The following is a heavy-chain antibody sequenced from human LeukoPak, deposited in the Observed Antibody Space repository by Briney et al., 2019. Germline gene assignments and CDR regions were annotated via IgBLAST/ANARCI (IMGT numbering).Heavy chain of an antibody. J-gene: IGHJ6*02. CDR2: VSGSGSKT. CDR3: ARDKGFAQQDYYGMDV. CDR1: GFTFSSYA. V-gene: IGHV3-23*01. Sequence: PGGSLRLSCAASGFTFSSYAMSWVRRAPGKGLEWVSVVSGSGSKTYYAGSVQGRFTISRDNSKNTLYLQMNSLRAEDTAVYYCARDKGFAQQDYYGMDVWGQGTTVTVSS.